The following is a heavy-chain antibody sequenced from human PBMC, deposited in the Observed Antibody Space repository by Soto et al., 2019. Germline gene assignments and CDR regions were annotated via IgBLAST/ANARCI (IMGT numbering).Heavy chain of an antibody. CDR2: ISYDGSNK. J-gene: IGHJ4*02. CDR3: ARDLDYDSSGPFHY. Sequence: PGGSLRLSCAASGFTFSSYAMHWVRQAPGKGLEWVAVISYDGSNKYYADSVKGRFTISRDNSKNTLYLQMNSLRAEDTAVYYCARDLDYDSSGPFHYWGQGT. CDR1: GFTFSSYA. V-gene: IGHV3-30-3*01. D-gene: IGHD3-22*01.